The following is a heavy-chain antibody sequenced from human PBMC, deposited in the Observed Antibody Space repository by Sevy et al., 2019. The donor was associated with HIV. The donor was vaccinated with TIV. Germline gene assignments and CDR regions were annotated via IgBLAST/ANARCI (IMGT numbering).Heavy chain of an antibody. Sequence: GSLRLSCVASGFIVSDNYMSWVRQAPGKGLEWVSVIYSGGHTCYADSVKGRFTISRDNFRNTLYLQVNSLRAEDTAVYYCARHYYESSGYSYYYYYGMDVWGQGTTVTVSS. CDR2: IYSGGHT. CDR3: ARHYYESSGYSYYYYYGMDV. D-gene: IGHD3-22*01. V-gene: IGHV3-53*01. CDR1: GFIVSDNY. J-gene: IGHJ6*02.